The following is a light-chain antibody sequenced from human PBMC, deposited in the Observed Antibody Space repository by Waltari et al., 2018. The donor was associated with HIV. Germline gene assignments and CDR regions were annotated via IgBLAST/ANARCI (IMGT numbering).Light chain of an antibody. CDR1: SSDVGDYNF. CDR2: EVI. J-gene: IGLJ2*01. V-gene: IGLV2-14*01. CDR3: GSYTNTTTSVV. Sequence: QSALTQPASVSGSPGQSITISCTGPSSDVGDYNFFSCYQQHPGRATKLIIYEVIRRPSGVSNRFSGSKSGNTASLTISGLQAEDEADYSCGSYTNTTTSVVFGGGTKLTVL.